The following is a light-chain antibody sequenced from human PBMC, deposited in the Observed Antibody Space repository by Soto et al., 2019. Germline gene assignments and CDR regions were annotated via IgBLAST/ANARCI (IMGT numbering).Light chain of an antibody. CDR1: QNINNW. CDR3: QHMRT. CDR2: DAS. V-gene: IGKV1-5*01. Sequence: DIQMTQSPSTLSASIGDRVTITCRASQNINNWIAWYQQKPGKAPKFLIYDASTLESGVTSMLSGSGFGTEFSLTISSLHPDDFGSYYCQHMRTFGQGTKVEMK. J-gene: IGKJ1*01.